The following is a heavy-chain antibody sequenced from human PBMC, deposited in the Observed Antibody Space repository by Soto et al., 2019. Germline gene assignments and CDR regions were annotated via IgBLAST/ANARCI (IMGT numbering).Heavy chain of an antibody. J-gene: IGHJ4*02. CDR2: IFSSGST. D-gene: IGHD5-12*01. CDR1: GGSVSTFY. CDR3: AREGSYSAYNFAHGIQLWSFDF. V-gene: IGHV4-4*07. Sequence: PSETLSLTCTVSGGSVSTFYWSWVRQPAGKGLEWIGRIFSSGSTSFNPSLESRAAMSVDTSKNHFSLNLSSVTAADMAVYYCAREGSYSAYNFAHGIQLWSFDFWGQGALVTVSS.